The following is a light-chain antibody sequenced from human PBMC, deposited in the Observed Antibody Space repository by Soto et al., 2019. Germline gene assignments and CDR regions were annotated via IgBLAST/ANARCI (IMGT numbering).Light chain of an antibody. CDR3: STHTTSGALQV. Sequence: QSALTQPASVSGSPGQSITISCTGTSSDVGTYNYVSWYQQHPGKAPKLMIYEVSNRPSGISNRFSGSKSGNTASLTISGLQAEDEADYYCSTHTTSGALQVFGTGTKLTVL. CDR2: EVS. V-gene: IGLV2-14*01. CDR1: SSDVGTYNY. J-gene: IGLJ1*01.